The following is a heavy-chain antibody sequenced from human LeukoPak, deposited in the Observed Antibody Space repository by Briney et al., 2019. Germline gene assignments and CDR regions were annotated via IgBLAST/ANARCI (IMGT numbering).Heavy chain of an antibody. J-gene: IGHJ4*02. V-gene: IGHV3-21*01. CDR3: ARDRSSGWSFDY. CDR1: GFTFSSCS. D-gene: IGHD6-19*01. Sequence: GGSLRLSCAASGFTFSSCSMNWVRQAPGKGLEWVSSISSSSSYIYYADSVRGRFTISRDSAKNSLYLQMNSLRAEDTAVYYCARDRSSGWSFDYWGQGTLVTVSS. CDR2: ISSSSSYI.